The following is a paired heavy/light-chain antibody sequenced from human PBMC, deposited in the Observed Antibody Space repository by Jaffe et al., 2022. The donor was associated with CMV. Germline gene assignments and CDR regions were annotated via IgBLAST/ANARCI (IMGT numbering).Light chain of an antibody. CDR1: QSVSSY. CDR2: DAS. V-gene: IGKV3-11*01. J-gene: IGKJ1*01. Sequence: EIVLTQSPATLSLSPGERATLSCRASQSVSSYLAWYQQKPGQAPRLLIHDASIRATGIPARFSGSGSGTDFTLIISSLEPEDFAVYYCQQRSKWSNWTFGQGTKVEIK. CDR3: QQRSKWSNWT.
Heavy chain of an antibody. CDR2: IKSKTDGGTT. J-gene: IGHJ6*03. Sequence: EVQLVDSGGGLVKPGGSLRLSCAASGFTFNNAWMNWVRQAPGKGLEWVGRIKSKTDGGTTDYAAPVTGRFTISRDDSKNTLYLQMNSLKIEDTAVYYCTTAITIFGVIDYMDVWGKGTTVTVSS. D-gene: IGHD3-3*01. V-gene: IGHV3-15*01. CDR1: GFTFNNAW. CDR3: TTAITIFGVIDYMDV.